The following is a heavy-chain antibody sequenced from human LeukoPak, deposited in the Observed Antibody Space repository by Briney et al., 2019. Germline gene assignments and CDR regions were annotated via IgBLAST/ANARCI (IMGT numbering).Heavy chain of an antibody. CDR2: IYHSGST. Sequence: SQTLSLTCAVSGGSISSGGYSWSWIRQPPGKGLEWIGYIYHSGSTYYNPSLKSRVTISVDRSKNQFSLKLSSVTAADTAVYYCARGRENPGYDFWSGYYYYYMDVWGKGTTVTVSS. CDR3: ARGRENPGYDFWSGYYYYYMDV. V-gene: IGHV4-30-2*01. J-gene: IGHJ6*03. CDR1: GGSISSGGYS. D-gene: IGHD3-3*01.